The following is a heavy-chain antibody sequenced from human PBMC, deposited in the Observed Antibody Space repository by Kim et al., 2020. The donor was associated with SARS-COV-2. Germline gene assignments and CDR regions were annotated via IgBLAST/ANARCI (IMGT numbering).Heavy chain of an antibody. J-gene: IGHJ4*02. V-gene: IGHV1-2*06. Sequence: ASVKVSCKASGYTFTDYYIHWVRQAPGQGLEWMGRIHPNSGDTDYAQKFRARDTMTRDTSVTTTYMEMSTLRSDDTAVFYCARGQRDGSSYCELWGQGTLVTVSS. D-gene: IGHD1-26*01. CDR2: IHPNSGDT. CDR3: ARGQRDGSSYCEL. CDR1: GYTFTDYY.